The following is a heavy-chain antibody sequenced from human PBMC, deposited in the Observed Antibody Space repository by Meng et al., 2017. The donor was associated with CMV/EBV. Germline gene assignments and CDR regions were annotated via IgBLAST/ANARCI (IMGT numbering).Heavy chain of an antibody. CDR2: ISYDGSNK. V-gene: IGHV3-30*03. D-gene: IGHD6-6*01. CDR1: GFTVSSNY. J-gene: IGHJ5*02. Sequence: GGSLRLSCAASGFTVSSNYMSWVRQAPGKGLEWVAVISYDGSNKYYADSVKGRFTISRDNSKNTLYLQMNSLRAEDTAVYYCARLPIIAARLNSVWFDPWGQGTLVTVSS. CDR3: ARLPIIAARLNSVWFDP.